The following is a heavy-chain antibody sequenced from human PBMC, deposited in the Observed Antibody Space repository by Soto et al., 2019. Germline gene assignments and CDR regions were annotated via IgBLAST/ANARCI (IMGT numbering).Heavy chain of an antibody. V-gene: IGHV3-48*01. D-gene: IGHD3-3*01. CDR2: ISSSSSTI. CDR1: GFTFSSYS. J-gene: IGHJ4*02. CDR3: ARDDFPVRYYFDY. Sequence: GGSLRLSCAASGFTFSSYSMNWVRQAPGKGLEWVSYISSSSSTIYYADSVKGRFTISRDNAKNSLYLQMNSLRAEDTAVYYCARDDFPVRYYFDYWGQGTLVTVSS.